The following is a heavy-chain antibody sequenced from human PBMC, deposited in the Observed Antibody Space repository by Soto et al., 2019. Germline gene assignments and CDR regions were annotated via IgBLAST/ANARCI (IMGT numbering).Heavy chain of an antibody. Sequence: EVQLVESGGGLVQPGGSLRLSCAASGFTFSSYSMNWVRQAPGKGLEWVSYISSSGRTIYYADSVKGRFTTSRDNAKNSLYLQMNSLRAEDTAVYYCARASYCGGDCYSPGVDYWGQGTLVTVSS. D-gene: IGHD2-21*02. CDR2: ISSSGRTI. CDR1: GFTFSSYS. J-gene: IGHJ4*02. CDR3: ARASYCGGDCYSPGVDY. V-gene: IGHV3-48*04.